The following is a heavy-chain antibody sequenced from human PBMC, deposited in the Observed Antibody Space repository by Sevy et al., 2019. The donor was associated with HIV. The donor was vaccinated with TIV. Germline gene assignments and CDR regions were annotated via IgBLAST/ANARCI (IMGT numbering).Heavy chain of an antibody. CDR1: GFTFSSYG. V-gene: IGHV3-33*01. D-gene: IGHD3-10*01. J-gene: IGHJ6*02. CDR3: ARDIDGSGSSYYYHYGMDV. CDR2: IWYDGSDK. Sequence: GGSLRLSCAASGFTFSSYGMHWVRQGPGKGLEWVALIWYDGSDKYYTDSVKGRFTISRDNSKSTLYLQMNSLRAEDTAVYYCARDIDGSGSSYYYHYGMDVWGQGTTVTVSS.